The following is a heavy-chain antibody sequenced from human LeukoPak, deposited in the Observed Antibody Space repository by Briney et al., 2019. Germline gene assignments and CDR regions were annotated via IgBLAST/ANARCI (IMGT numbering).Heavy chain of an antibody. D-gene: IGHD2-15*01. V-gene: IGHV1-18*01. CDR3: ARDRAGWYEGAFDI. CDR1: GGTFSSYA. Sequence: ASVKVSCKASGGTFSSYAISWVRQAPGQGLEWMGWISAYNGNTNYAQKLQGRVTMTTDTSTSTAYMELRSLRSDDTAVYYCARDRAGWYEGAFDIWGQGTMVTVSS. CDR2: ISAYNGNT. J-gene: IGHJ3*02.